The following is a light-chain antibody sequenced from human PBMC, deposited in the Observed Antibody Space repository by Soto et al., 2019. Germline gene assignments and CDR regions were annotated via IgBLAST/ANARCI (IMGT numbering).Light chain of an antibody. CDR3: QQYGSSTT. Sequence: EIVLTQSPGTLSLSPGERATLSCRASQSVSSSYLAWYQQKPGQAPRLLIYGASSRATGIPDRFSGSGSGTDFTLSISRLEPEYLAVYYCQQYGSSTTFGQGTKVEIK. J-gene: IGKJ1*01. CDR2: GAS. CDR1: QSVSSSY. V-gene: IGKV3-20*01.